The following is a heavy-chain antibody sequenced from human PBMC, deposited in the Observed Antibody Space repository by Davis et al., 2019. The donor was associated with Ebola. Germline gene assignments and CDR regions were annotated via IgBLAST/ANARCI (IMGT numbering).Heavy chain of an antibody. CDR3: ARDHFFAFDF. J-gene: IGHJ4*02. D-gene: IGHD3/OR15-3a*01. V-gene: IGHV3-48*02. Sequence: PGGSLRLSCAASGFVFSDFSMNWVRQAPGKGLEWITYITKGSDAIHYADSVKGRFTVSRDNAKNSVFLQMSSLRDEDSAVYYCARDHFFAFDFWSQGVHVSVS. CDR2: ITKGSDAI. CDR1: GFVFSDFS.